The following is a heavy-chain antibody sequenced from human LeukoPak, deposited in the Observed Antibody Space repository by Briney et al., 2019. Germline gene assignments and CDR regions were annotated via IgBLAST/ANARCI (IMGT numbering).Heavy chain of an antibody. CDR1: GFPFSSFA. CDR2: ISSNGGST. D-gene: IGHD3-10*01. V-gene: IGHV3-64*01. CDR3: ARDGLDYYGSGSSSFDY. Sequence: GGPLRLSGASSGFPFSSFAMHWVHPAPGRGQEYVSVISSNGGSTYYANSVKGRFTISRDNSKNTLYLQMGSLRAEDMAVYYCARDGLDYYGSGSSSFDYWGQGTLVTVSS. J-gene: IGHJ4*02.